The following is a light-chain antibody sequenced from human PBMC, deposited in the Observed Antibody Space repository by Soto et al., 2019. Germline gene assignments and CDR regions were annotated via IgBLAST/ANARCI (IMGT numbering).Light chain of an antibody. CDR3: QQSYSTPWT. CDR1: QTSTSY. V-gene: IGKV1-39*01. J-gene: IGKJ1*01. Sequence: DIQMSQSLSSLSASVGDRITITCRASQTSTSYLNWYQQKPGKAPKLLIYAASSLQSGVPSRFSGSGSGTDFTLTISSLQPEDFASYYCQQSYSTPWTLGQGTKVEIK. CDR2: AAS.